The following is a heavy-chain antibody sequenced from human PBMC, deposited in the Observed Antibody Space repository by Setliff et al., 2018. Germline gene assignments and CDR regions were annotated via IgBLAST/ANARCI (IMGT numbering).Heavy chain of an antibody. CDR3: ARDRGPSGYCSSTSCQGGYYYYYMDV. CDR1: GYTLTGYY. V-gene: IGHV1-2*02. Sequence: ASVKVSCKASGYTLTGYYMHWVRQAPGQGLEWMGWINPNSGGTNYAQKFQGRVTMTRDTPISTAYMELSRLRSDDTAVYYCARDRGPSGYCSSTSCQGGYYYYYMDVWGKGTTVTV. D-gene: IGHD2-2*01. CDR2: INPNSGGT. J-gene: IGHJ6*03.